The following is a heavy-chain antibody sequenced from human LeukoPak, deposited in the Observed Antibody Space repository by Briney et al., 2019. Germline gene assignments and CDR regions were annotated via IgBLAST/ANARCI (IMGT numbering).Heavy chain of an antibody. Sequence: SETLSLTCTVSGGPISSGSYYWSWIRQPAGKGLEWIGRIYTSGSTNYNPSLKSRVTISVDTSKNQFSLKLSSVTAADTAVYYCARDVSSNYDWFDPWGQGTLVTVSS. D-gene: IGHD4-11*01. V-gene: IGHV4-61*02. CDR1: GGPISSGSYY. CDR3: ARDVSSNYDWFDP. CDR2: IYTSGST. J-gene: IGHJ5*02.